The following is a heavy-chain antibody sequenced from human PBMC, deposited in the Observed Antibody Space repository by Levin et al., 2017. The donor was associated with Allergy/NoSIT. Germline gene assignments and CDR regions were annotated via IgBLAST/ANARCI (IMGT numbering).Heavy chain of an antibody. CDR2: ISYDGSNK. Sequence: GESLKISCAASGFTFSSYGMHWVRQAPGKGLEWVAVISYDGSNKYYADSVKGRFTISRDNSKNTLYLQMNSLRAEDTAVYYCAKAFDYYDSSGYYLSRREDAFDIWGQGTMVTVSS. D-gene: IGHD3-22*01. V-gene: IGHV3-30*18. J-gene: IGHJ3*02. CDR1: GFTFSSYG. CDR3: AKAFDYYDSSGYYLSRREDAFDI.